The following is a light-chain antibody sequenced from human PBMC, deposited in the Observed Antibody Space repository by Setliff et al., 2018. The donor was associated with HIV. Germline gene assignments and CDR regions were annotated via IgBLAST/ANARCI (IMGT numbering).Light chain of an antibody. J-gene: IGLJ3*02. CDR1: SSDVGGHDY. CDR3: SSYTTNNTLV. V-gene: IGLV2-14*03. CDR2: NVS. Sequence: QSALAQPESVSGSPGRSITISCTATSSDVGGHDYVSWYQQHPGKAPKVIISNVSKRPSGVSDRFSGSRSAYTASLSISRLQAADEAYYSCSSYTTNNTLVFGGGTKVTVL.